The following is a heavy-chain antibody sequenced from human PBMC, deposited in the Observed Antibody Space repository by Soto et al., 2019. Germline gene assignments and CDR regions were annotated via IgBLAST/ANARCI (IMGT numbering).Heavy chain of an antibody. CDR3: ARGGISSSEGLDY. CDR1: GYTFTNHG. CDR2: ISPYNGDT. J-gene: IGHJ4*02. Sequence: ASVKVSCKASGYTFTNHGISWVRQAPGEGLEWMGWISPYNGDTNNAQKFQGRVTMTTDTPTNTGFMELTRLTSDDTAVYYCARGGISSSEGLDYWGREPWSPSPQ. V-gene: IGHV1-18*01. D-gene: IGHD6-13*01.